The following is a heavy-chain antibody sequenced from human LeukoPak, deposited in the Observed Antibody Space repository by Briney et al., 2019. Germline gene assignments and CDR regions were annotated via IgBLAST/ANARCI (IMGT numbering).Heavy chain of an antibody. D-gene: IGHD5-12*01. CDR2: IYYSGST. CDR1: GGSISSGGYY. CDR3: ARDLNLRRFDF. V-gene: IGHV4-30-2*03. Sequence: SSQTLSLTCTVSGGSISSGGYYWSWIRQPPGKGLEWIGSIYYSGSTYYNPSLKSRVTISVDTSKNQFPLKLSSVTAADTAVYFCARDLNLRRFDFWGQGALVTVSS. J-gene: IGHJ4*02.